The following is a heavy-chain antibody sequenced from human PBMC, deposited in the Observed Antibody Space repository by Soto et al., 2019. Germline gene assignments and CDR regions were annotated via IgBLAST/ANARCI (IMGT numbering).Heavy chain of an antibody. CDR3: ARGGGGWPVGTYGMDV. J-gene: IGHJ6*02. CDR2: ISGSGSVI. D-gene: IGHD6-19*01. Sequence: GGSLRLSCAASGFTFSDYYMSWIRQAPGKGLEWISYISGSGSVIYYADSVKGRFTISRDNAKNSLYLQMNSLRAEDTAVYYCARGGGGWPVGTYGMDVWGQGTTVTVSS. V-gene: IGHV3-11*01. CDR1: GFTFSDYY.